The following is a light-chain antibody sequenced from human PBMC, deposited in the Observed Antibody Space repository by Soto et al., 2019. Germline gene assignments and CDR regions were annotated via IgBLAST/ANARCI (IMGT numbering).Light chain of an antibody. CDR2: DAS. CDR3: QQYVSYSS. V-gene: IGKV1-5*01. CDR1: QSISSW. Sequence: DIQMTQSPSTLSASVGDRVTITCRASQSISSWLAWYQQKPGKAPKLLIYDASSLESGVPSRFSGSGSGTEFTLTISSLQPDDSATYYCQQYVSYSSFGPGTKVDIK. J-gene: IGKJ3*01.